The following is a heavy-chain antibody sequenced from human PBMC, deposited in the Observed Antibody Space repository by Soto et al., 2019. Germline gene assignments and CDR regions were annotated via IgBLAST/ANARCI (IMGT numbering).Heavy chain of an antibody. CDR2: IKSKTDGGTT. J-gene: IGHJ6*02. CDR1: GFTFSNAW. V-gene: IGHV3-15*01. CDR3: TTDRGYYDFWSGSRRDQDYGMDV. Sequence: GGSLRLSCAASGFTFSNAWMSWVRQAPGKGLEWVGRIKSKTDGGTTDYAAPVKGRFTISRDDSKNTLYLQMNSLKTEDTAVDYCTTDRGYYDFWSGSRRDQDYGMDVWGQGTTVTVSS. D-gene: IGHD3-3*01.